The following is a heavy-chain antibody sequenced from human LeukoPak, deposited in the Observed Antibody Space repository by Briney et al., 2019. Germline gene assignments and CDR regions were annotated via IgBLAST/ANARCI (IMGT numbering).Heavy chain of an antibody. J-gene: IGHJ3*02. Sequence: SSETLSLTCAVYGGSFSGYYWSWIRQPPGKGLEWIGEINHSGSTNYNPSLKSRVTISVDTSKNQFSLKLSSVTAADTAVYYCARGPPPRYSGSYYGAFDIWGQGTMVTVSS. V-gene: IGHV4-34*01. CDR1: GGSFSGYY. D-gene: IGHD1-26*01. CDR2: INHSGST. CDR3: ARGPPPRYSGSYYGAFDI.